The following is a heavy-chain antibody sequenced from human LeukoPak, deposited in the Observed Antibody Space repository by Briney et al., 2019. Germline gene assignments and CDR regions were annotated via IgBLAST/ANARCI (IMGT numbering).Heavy chain of an antibody. CDR3: ARSKWEPLYYFDY. CDR1: GDTFISYA. Sequence: SVTVSFTASGDTFISYAINWVRQAPGQGPEWMGRIIPIFAATSYAQKFQGRVTITADKSTSTAYMELRRLRSEDTAVYYCARSKWEPLYYFDYWGQGTLVTVSS. CDR2: IIPIFAAT. J-gene: IGHJ4*02. D-gene: IGHD1-26*01. V-gene: IGHV1-69*06.